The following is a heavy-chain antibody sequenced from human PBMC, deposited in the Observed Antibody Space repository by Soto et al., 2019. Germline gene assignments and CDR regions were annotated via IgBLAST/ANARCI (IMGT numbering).Heavy chain of an antibody. CDR3: ARGGIAVAGDDY. CDR2: IIPINGKA. J-gene: IGHJ4*02. V-gene: IGHV1-69*13. D-gene: IGHD6-19*01. Sequence: GASVKVSCKASGYTFTSYGISWVRQAPGQGLEWMGGIIPINGKANYAQKFQGRVTITADESTSTAYMELSSLRSEDTAVYYCARGGIAVAGDDYWGQGTLVTVSS. CDR1: GYTFTSYG.